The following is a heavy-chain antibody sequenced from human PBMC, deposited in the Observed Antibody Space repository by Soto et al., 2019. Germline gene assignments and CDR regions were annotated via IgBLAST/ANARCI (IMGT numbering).Heavy chain of an antibody. Sequence: PPETLCVPSIVSGDLTTRPSSSWSWFRQPPRKSLEWIGYIYQNGNTYYNPSVKGRVTISVDRPNNQFSLSLQSVTAADTAVYLCVSRKLRDVFDIRGQ. V-gene: IGHV4-30-2*01. CDR1: GDLTTRPSSS. D-gene: IGHD2-21*01. J-gene: IGHJ3*02. CDR2: IYQNGNT. CDR3: VSRKLRDVFDI.